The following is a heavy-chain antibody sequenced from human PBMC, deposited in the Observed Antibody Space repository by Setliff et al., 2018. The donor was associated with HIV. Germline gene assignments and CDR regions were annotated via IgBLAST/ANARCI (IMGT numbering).Heavy chain of an antibody. CDR1: GASIRSQY. J-gene: IGHJ4*01. V-gene: IGHV4-59*11. Sequence: SETLSLICTVSGASIRSQYWSWIRKPPGKGLEWIGYISYSGSTNYNPSLESRVAMSVDTSKQQFSLEVSSVTAADTAVYYCARTRGYSYGTLAGFDYWGRGSLVTVSS. CDR3: ARTRGYSYGTLAGFDY. D-gene: IGHD5-18*01. CDR2: ISYSGST.